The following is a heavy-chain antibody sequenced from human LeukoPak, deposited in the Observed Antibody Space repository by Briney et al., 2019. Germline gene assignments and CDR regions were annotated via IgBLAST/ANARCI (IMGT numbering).Heavy chain of an antibody. V-gene: IGHV3-23*01. Sequence: GGSLRLSCAASGFTFSSYWMNWARQAPGKGLEWVSGISGSGEDSNHADSVTGRFIISRENSKNTLYLQMNSLRADDTAVYYCATNYDDSREAFDVWGQGTVVTVSS. CDR2: ISGSGEDS. D-gene: IGHD3-3*01. J-gene: IGHJ3*01. CDR3: ATNYDDSREAFDV. CDR1: GFTFSSYW.